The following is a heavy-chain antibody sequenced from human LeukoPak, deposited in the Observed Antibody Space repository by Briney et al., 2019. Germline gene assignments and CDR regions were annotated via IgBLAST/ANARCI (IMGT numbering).Heavy chain of an antibody. Sequence: GGSLRLSCAASGFTFSSYGMNWVRQAPGKGLEWVSFISSSSSYIYYADSVKGRFTISRDNAKNSLYLQMNSLRAEDTAVYYCARGPSGYHNTGGQGTLVTVSS. CDR2: ISSSSSYI. V-gene: IGHV3-21*01. D-gene: IGHD5-12*01. CDR1: GFTFSSYG. CDR3: ARGPSGYHNT. J-gene: IGHJ4*02.